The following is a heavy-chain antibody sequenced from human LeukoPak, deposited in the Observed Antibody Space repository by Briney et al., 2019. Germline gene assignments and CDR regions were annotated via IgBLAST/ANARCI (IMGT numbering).Heavy chain of an antibody. CDR2: IYHNGGA. CDR1: GGSFSISY. J-gene: IGHJ4*02. CDR3: ARHGSYCFDS. V-gene: IGHV4-34*01. D-gene: IGHD3-10*01. Sequence: SETLSLTCGVSGGSFSISYWSWIRQPPGKGLEWIGQIYHNGGANYNPSLRSRVTISIDTSKNQLSLRLSSVTAADTAVYYCARHGSYCFDSWGQGTLVTVSS.